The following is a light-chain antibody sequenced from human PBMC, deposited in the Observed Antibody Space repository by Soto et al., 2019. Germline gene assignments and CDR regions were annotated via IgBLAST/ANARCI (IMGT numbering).Light chain of an antibody. Sequence: EIVLTQSPVTLSLSTGERATLSCRASQRISSHLAWYQQKPGRAPRLLIYDASNRATGIPAKFSGSGSETDFTLTISSLEPEDFATYYCQQSYTALWTFGQGTKV. V-gene: IGKV3-11*01. CDR2: DAS. CDR1: QRISSH. CDR3: QQSYTALWT. J-gene: IGKJ1*01.